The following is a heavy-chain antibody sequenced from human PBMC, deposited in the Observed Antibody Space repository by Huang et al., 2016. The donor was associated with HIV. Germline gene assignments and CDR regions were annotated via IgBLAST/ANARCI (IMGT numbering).Heavy chain of an antibody. CDR3: ARDGPERSSGNYGASDY. CDR1: GVSFSGYY. D-gene: IGHD1-26*01. V-gene: IGHV4-34*01. J-gene: IGHJ4*02. CDR2: INESGIT. Sequence: QVQLQQWGAGLLKPSETLSLTCAVYGVSFSGYYWSWIRQPPGKGLEWIGEINESGITNYNPSLKCRVTVSVDTSKNQFSLRLSSVTAADTAVYYCARDGPERSSGNYGASDYWGQGTLVTVSS.